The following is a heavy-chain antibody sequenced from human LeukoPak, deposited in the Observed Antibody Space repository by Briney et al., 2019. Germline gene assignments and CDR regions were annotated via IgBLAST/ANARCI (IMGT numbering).Heavy chain of an antibody. CDR2: IIPILGTI. CDR1: GGTFSSYA. D-gene: IGHD2-21*01. V-gene: IGHV1-69*13. Sequence: GASVKVSCKASGGTFSSYAISWVRQAPGQGLEWVGGIIPILGTIKYAQKFQGRVTITADEATTTAYMELSSLRSEDTAVYYCAREGRTVIALLDYWGQGTLVTVSS. CDR3: AREGRTVIALLDY. J-gene: IGHJ4*02.